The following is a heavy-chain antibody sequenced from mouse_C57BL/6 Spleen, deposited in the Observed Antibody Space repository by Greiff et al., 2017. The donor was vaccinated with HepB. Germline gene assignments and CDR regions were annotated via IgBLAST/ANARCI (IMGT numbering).Heavy chain of an antibody. D-gene: IGHD1-1*01. CDR1: GYSFTGYF. J-gene: IGHJ2*01. V-gene: IGHV1-20*01. CDR3: ARRDYGSSCDY. Sequence: EVQVVESGPELVKPGDSVKISCKASGYSFTGYFMNWVMQSHGKSLEWIGRINPYNGDTFYNQKFKSKATLTVDKSSSTAHMELRSLTSEDSAVYECARRDYGSSCDYWGQGTTLTVSS. CDR2: INPYNGDT.